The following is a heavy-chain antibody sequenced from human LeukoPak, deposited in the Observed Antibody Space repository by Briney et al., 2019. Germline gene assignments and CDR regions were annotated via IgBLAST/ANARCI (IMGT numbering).Heavy chain of an antibody. Sequence: SETLSLTCTVSGGSISSSSYYWGWIRQPPGKGLEWIGSIYYSGSTYYNPSLKSRVTISVDTSKNQFSLKLSSVTAADTAVYYCAGGIAAARPFSWFDPWGQGTLVTVSS. V-gene: IGHV4-39*07. CDR2: IYYSGST. CDR1: GGSISSSSYY. J-gene: IGHJ5*02. D-gene: IGHD6-13*01. CDR3: AGGIAAARPFSWFDP.